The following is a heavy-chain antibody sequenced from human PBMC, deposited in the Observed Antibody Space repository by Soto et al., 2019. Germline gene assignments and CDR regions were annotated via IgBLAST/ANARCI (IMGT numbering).Heavy chain of an antibody. V-gene: IGHV1-18*01. CDR2: ISAYNGNT. CDR3: ARDLHHRNSYYGMDV. J-gene: IGHJ6*02. Sequence: QVQVVQSGAEVKKPGASVKVSCKASGYTFSDYGISWVRQAPGQGLEWMGWISAYNGNTNYAQKFQGRVTMTADISTSTGYMELRSLKSDDTAVYYCARDLHHRNSYYGMDVWGQGTTVTVSS. CDR1: GYTFSDYG. D-gene: IGHD1-7*01.